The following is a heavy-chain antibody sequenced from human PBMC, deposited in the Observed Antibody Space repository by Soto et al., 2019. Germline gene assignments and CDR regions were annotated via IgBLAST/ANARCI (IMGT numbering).Heavy chain of an antibody. CDR2: ISARGDII. CDR1: GFSFSTYA. CDR3: AKDRRDGAY. J-gene: IGHJ4*02. V-gene: IGHV3-23*01. Sequence: EVQLLESGGGLIQPGGSLRLSCAASGFSFSTYAMSWVRQAPGKGLEWVSTISARGDIIYYADSVKGRFTISRDNSRNTLYLQMKSLRAEDTAIYYCAKDRRDGAYWGRGTLVTVSS.